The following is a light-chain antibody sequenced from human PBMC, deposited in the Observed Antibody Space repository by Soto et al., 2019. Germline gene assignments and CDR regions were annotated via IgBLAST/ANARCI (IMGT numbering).Light chain of an antibody. V-gene: IGLV2-14*01. CDR1: SSDVGGYNY. CDR2: EVS. Sequence: QSALTQPASVSGSPGQSITISCTGTSSDVGGYNYVSWYQQHPGKAPKLMIYEVSNRPSGVPDRFSASKSGNTASLTISGLQAEDEADYHCCSYAGSFTWVFGGGTKLTVL. CDR3: CSYAGSFTWV. J-gene: IGLJ3*02.